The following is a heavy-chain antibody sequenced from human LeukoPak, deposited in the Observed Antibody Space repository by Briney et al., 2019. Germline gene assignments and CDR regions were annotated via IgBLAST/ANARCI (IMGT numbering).Heavy chain of an antibody. Sequence: GRSLRLSCAASGFTFSSYAMHWVRQAPGKGLEWVAVISYDGSNKYYADSVKGRFTISRDNSKNTLYLQMNSLRAEDTAVYYCARDQLGGGYFDYWGQGTLVTVSS. D-gene: IGHD5-24*01. J-gene: IGHJ4*02. V-gene: IGHV3-30*04. CDR3: ARDQLGGGYFDY. CDR1: GFTFSSYA. CDR2: ISYDGSNK.